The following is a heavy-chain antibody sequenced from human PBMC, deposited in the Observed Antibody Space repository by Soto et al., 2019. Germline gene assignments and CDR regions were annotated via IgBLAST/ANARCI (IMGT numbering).Heavy chain of an antibody. Sequence: GASVKVSCKASGFTFTSSAMQWVRQARGQRLEWIGWIVVGSGNTNYAQKFQERVTITRDMSTSTAYMELSSLRSEDTAVYYCAADIVVVPAASLRYYYGMDVWGQGTTVTVSS. CDR3: AADIVVVPAASLRYYYGMDV. CDR1: GFTFTSSA. CDR2: IVVGSGNT. V-gene: IGHV1-58*02. D-gene: IGHD2-2*01. J-gene: IGHJ6*02.